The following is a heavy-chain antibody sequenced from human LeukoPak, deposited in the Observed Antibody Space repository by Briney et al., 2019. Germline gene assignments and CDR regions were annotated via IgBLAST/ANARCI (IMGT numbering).Heavy chain of an antibody. D-gene: IGHD3-3*01. CDR3: AITTGGDYFFGVGY. CDR2: ISAYNGNT. CDR1: GYTFTSYG. V-gene: IGHV1-18*01. Sequence: ASVKVSCKASGYTFTSYGISWVRQAPGQGLEWMGWISAYNGNTNYAQKLQGRVTMTTDTSTSTACMELRSLRSDDTAVYYCAITTGGDYFFGVGYWGQGTLVTVSS. J-gene: IGHJ4*02.